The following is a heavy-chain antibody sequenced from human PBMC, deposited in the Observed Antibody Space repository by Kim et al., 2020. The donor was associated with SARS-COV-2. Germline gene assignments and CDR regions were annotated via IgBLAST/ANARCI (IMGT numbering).Heavy chain of an antibody. Sequence: ASVKVSCKASGYTFTGYYMHWVRQAPGQGLEWMGWINPNSGGTNYAQKFQGRVTMTRDTSISTAYMELSRLRSDDTAVYYCARDGVVRGLNAFDIWGQGTMVTVSS. D-gene: IGHD3-3*01. CDR3: ARDGVVRGLNAFDI. V-gene: IGHV1-2*02. CDR2: INPNSGGT. J-gene: IGHJ3*02. CDR1: GYTFTGYY.